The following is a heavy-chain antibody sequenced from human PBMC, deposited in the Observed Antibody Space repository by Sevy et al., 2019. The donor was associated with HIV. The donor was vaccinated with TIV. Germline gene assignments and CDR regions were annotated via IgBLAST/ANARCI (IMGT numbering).Heavy chain of an antibody. D-gene: IGHD6-13*01. CDR2: IYYSGSP. CDR1: GGSIGSYY. V-gene: IGHV4-59*01. Sequence: GSLRPSCPVSGGSIGSYYWSWIRQPPGRGLEWIGYIYYSGSPKYNPSLKSRVTISVDTSKNQFSLRLRCVTAADTAVYYCARERQLVLDYWGQGTLVTVSS. J-gene: IGHJ4*02. CDR3: ARERQLVLDY.